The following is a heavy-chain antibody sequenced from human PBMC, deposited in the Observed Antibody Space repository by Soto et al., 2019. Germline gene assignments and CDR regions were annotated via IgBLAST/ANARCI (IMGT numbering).Heavy chain of an antibody. CDR3: AKGVAEQTFDY. D-gene: IGHD1-26*01. CDR2: ISVSGGST. J-gene: IGHJ4*02. Sequence: GGSLRLSCAASGFTFSSYAISWVRQAPGRGLEWVSAISVSGGSTYYADSVKGRFTISRDNSKNTLYLQMNSLRAEDTAVYYCAKGVAEQTFDYWGQGTLVTVSS. CDR1: GFTFSSYA. V-gene: IGHV3-23*01.